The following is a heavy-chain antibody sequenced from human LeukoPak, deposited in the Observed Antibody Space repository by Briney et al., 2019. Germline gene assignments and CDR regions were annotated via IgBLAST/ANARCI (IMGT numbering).Heavy chain of an antibody. Sequence: PGGSLRLSCAASGFAFSDSWMNWVRQAPGKGLEWVANIKQDGSEKYYVDSVKGRFTISRDNAKNSLYLQMNSLRAEDTAVYYCARGPPYYDRSGYLNYWGQGTLVTVPS. V-gene: IGHV3-7*01. CDR3: ARGPPYYDRSGYLNY. CDR1: GFAFSDSW. D-gene: IGHD3-22*01. J-gene: IGHJ4*02. CDR2: IKQDGSEK.